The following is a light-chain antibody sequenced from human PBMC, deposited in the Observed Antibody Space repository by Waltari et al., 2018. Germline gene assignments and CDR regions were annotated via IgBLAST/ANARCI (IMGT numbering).Light chain of an antibody. Sequence: QSALTQTATVSGSPGQSITISCSGASSDIGKYNLVSWYQQHPGKAPTLIVYDVDKRPSGVSNLFSGSKSGNTAFLTISGLQTADEADYYCCSYAGSAVSVFGGGTKLTVL. CDR3: CSYAGSAVSV. CDR2: DVD. V-gene: IGLV2-23*02. CDR1: SSDIGKYNL. J-gene: IGLJ3*02.